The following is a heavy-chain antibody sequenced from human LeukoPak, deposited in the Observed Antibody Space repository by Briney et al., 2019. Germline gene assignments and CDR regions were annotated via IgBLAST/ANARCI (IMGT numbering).Heavy chain of an antibody. Sequence: PSETLSLTCTVSGGSISSGSYYWGWIRQPPGQGLEWIGNIYYSGSTYYNPSLKSRVTISVDTSKNQFSLKLSSVTAADTAVYYCTRNEYSSSPDYWGQGTLVTVSS. D-gene: IGHD6-13*01. CDR2: IYYSGST. J-gene: IGHJ4*02. CDR1: GGSISSGSYY. V-gene: IGHV4-39*07. CDR3: TRNEYSSSPDY.